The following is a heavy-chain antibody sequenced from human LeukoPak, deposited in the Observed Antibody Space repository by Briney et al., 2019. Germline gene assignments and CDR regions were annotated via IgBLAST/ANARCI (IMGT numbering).Heavy chain of an antibody. J-gene: IGHJ6*03. CDR2: TYSGGST. D-gene: IGHD2/OR15-2a*01. V-gene: IGHV3-53*01. Sequence: GGSLRLSCAASGFTVSSNYMSWVRQAPGKGLEWVSVTYSGGSTYYADSVKGRFTISRDNSKNTLYLQMNSLRAEDTAVYYCARDLWTNYYYYYMDVWGKGTTVTVSS. CDR1: GFTVSSNY. CDR3: ARDLWTNYYYYYMDV.